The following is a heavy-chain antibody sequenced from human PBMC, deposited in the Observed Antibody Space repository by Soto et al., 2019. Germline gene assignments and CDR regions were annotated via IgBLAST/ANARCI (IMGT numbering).Heavy chain of an antibody. J-gene: IGHJ6*02. CDR3: ARAGGYSRTTPNPRAYDMDV. Sequence: SETLSLTCTVSGGSISSGGYYWSWIRQHPGKGLEWIGYIYYSGSTYYNPSLKSRVTISVDTSKNQFSLKLSSVTAADTAVYYCARAGGYSRTTPNPRAYDMDVWGQGTTVTVSS. CDR2: IYYSGST. CDR1: GGSISSGGYY. V-gene: IGHV4-31*03. D-gene: IGHD6-13*01.